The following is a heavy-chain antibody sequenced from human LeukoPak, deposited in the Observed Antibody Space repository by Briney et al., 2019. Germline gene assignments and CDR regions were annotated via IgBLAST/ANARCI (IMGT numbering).Heavy chain of an antibody. D-gene: IGHD2-21*01. CDR2: ISYDGSNK. Sequence: GRSLRLSCAASGFTFSSYGMHWVRQAPGKGLEWVAVISYDGSNKYYADSVKGRFTISRDNSKNTLYLQMNSLRAEDTAVYYCAKEASIAISWPPDPSYPDYWGQGTLVTVSS. CDR1: GFTFSSYG. CDR3: AKEASIAISWPPDPSYPDY. J-gene: IGHJ4*02. V-gene: IGHV3-30*18.